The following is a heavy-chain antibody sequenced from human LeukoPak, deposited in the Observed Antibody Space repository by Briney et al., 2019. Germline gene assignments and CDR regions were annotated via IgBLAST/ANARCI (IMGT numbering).Heavy chain of an antibody. Sequence: SETLSLTCAVSGGSISSSNWWSWVRQPSGKGLEWIGEIYHSGSTNYNPSLKSRVTISVDKSKNQFSLKLSSVTAADTAVYYCAGGPPGIAAADAFDIWGQGTMVTVSS. J-gene: IGHJ3*02. CDR3: AGGPPGIAAADAFDI. V-gene: IGHV4-4*02. D-gene: IGHD6-13*01. CDR2: IYHSGST. CDR1: GGSISSSNW.